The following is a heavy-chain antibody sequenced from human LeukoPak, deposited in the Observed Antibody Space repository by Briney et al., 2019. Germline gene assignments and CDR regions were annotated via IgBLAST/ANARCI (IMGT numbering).Heavy chain of an antibody. CDR3: ARDHDSSCYWVFDY. Sequence: ASVKVSCKASGYTFTSYGISWVRQAPGQGLEWMGWISAYNGNTNYAQKLQDRVTMTTDTSTSTAYMELRSLRSDDTAVYYCARDHDSSCYWVFDYWGQGTLVTVSS. D-gene: IGHD3-22*01. CDR1: GYTFTSYG. CDR2: ISAYNGNT. V-gene: IGHV1-18*01. J-gene: IGHJ4*02.